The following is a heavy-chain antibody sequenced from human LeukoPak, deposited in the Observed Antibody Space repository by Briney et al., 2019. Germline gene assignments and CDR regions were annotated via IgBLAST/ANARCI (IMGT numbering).Heavy chain of an antibody. CDR3: ARDHGAFDY. V-gene: IGHV3-30*01. CDR1: GFTFSSFG. CDR2: ISPDGSYA. D-gene: IGHD3-10*01. J-gene: IGHJ4*02. Sequence: GGSLRLSCAASGFTFSSFGLHWVRQAPGRGLELVALISPDGSYAYYADSVKGRVTISRDNSENPFYLQLTNVRSEHAAVYFCARDHGAFDYWGQGTLVTVSS.